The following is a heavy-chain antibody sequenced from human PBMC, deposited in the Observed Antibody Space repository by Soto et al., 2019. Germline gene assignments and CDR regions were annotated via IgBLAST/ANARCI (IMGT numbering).Heavy chain of an antibody. CDR3: AREGGYCISTSCYWGDNWFDP. CDR2: TYYRSKWYN. CDR1: GDSVSSNSAA. V-gene: IGHV6-1*01. Sequence: SQTLSLTCSISGDSVSSNSAAWNWIRQSPSRGLEWLGRTYYRSKWYNDYAVSVKSRITINPDTSKNQFSLQLNSVTPEDTAVYYCAREGGYCISTSCYWGDNWFDPWGQGTLVTVSS. D-gene: IGHD2-2*01. J-gene: IGHJ5*02.